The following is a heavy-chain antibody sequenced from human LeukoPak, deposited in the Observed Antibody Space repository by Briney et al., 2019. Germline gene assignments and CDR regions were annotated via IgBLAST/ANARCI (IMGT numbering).Heavy chain of an antibody. Sequence: SETLSLTCAVYGGSFSGYYWSWIRQPPGKGLEWIGEINHSGSTNYNPSLKSRVTISVDTSKNQFSLKLSSVTAADTAVYYCARAFHGNQYYYYMDVWGKGTTVTVSS. D-gene: IGHD4-23*01. CDR3: ARAFHGNQYYYYMDV. V-gene: IGHV4-34*01. J-gene: IGHJ6*03. CDR1: GGSFSGYY. CDR2: INHSGST.